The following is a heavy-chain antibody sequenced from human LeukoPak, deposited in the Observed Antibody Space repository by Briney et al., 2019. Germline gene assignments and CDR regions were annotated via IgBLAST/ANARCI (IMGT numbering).Heavy chain of an antibody. CDR3: AKDWELLPYYFDY. D-gene: IGHD1-26*01. Sequence: GGSLRLSCAASGFTFSSYAMSWVRQAPGKGLEWVSAISGSGGRTNYADSVEGRFTISRDNSKNTLYLQMDSLRAEDTAVYYCAKDWELLPYYFDYWGQGTLVTVSS. CDR2: ISGSGGRT. V-gene: IGHV3-23*01. J-gene: IGHJ4*02. CDR1: GFTFSSYA.